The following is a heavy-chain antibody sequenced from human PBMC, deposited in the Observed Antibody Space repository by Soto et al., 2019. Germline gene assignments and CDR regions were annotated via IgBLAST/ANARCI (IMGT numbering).Heavy chain of an antibody. CDR1: GGSLSSYY. D-gene: IGHD2-8*01. J-gene: IGHJ4*02. V-gene: IGHV4-59*01. CDR2: IYYSGST. CDR3: ARKYCTKGVCYFDY. Sequence: ETLSLTCTVSGGSLSSYYWSWIRQPPGKGLEWIGYIYYSGSTNYNPSLKSRVTISVDTSKNQFSLKLSSVTAADTAVYYCARKYCTKGVCYFDYWGQGTLVTVSS.